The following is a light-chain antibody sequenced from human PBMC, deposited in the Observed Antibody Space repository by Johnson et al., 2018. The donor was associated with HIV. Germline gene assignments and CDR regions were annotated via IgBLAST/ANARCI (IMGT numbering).Light chain of an antibody. J-gene: IGLJ1*01. CDR1: SSNIGNNY. CDR2: ENN. Sequence: SVLTQPPSVSAAPGQKVTISCSGSSSNIGNNYVSWYQQLPGTAPKLLIYENNKRPSGIPDRFSGSSSVTSATLGITGLQTGDEADYYCGTWDSRLSAYVFGSGTKVTVL. CDR3: GTWDSRLSAYV. V-gene: IGLV1-51*02.